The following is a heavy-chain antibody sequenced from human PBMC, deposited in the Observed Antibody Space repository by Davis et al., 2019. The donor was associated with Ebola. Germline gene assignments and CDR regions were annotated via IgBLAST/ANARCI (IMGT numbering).Heavy chain of an antibody. V-gene: IGHV3-23*01. J-gene: IGHJ4*02. CDR1: EFTFSSYA. CDR3: ARGSHRPYYFDY. CDR2: ISGSGGST. Sequence: GGSLRLSCAASEFTFSSYAMSWVRQAPGKGLEWVSAISGSGGSTYYADSVKGRFTISRDNSKNTLYLQINSLRADDTAVYYCARGSHRPYYFDYWGQGTLVTVSS.